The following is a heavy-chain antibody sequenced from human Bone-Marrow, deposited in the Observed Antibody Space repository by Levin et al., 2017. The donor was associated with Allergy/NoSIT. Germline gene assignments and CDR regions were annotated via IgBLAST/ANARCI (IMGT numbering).Heavy chain of an antibody. CDR1: GYNFSTYW. V-gene: IGHV5-51*03. J-gene: IGHJ3*02. Sequence: PGASVKVSCQGSGYNFSTYWIAWVRQMPGKGLEWMGVIHPADSDTRYSPSFQGQVTISVDKSTTTASLQWSSLKASDTGTYYCASTSTWYDAFDIWGQGTMVTVSS. CDR2: IHPADSDT. D-gene: IGHD2-15*01. CDR3: ASTSTWYDAFDI.